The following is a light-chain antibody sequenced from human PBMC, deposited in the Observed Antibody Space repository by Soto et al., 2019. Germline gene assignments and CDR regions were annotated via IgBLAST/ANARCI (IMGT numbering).Light chain of an antibody. CDR2: EVS. CDR3: TSYTSSSTLDV. J-gene: IGLJ1*01. V-gene: IGLV2-14*01. CDR1: SSDVGGYNY. Sequence: QSVLTQPACVPGSPGQSITISCTGTSSDVGGYNYVSWYQQHPGKAPKLMIYEVSNRPLGVSNRFSGSKSGNTASLTISGLQAEDEADYYCTSYTSSSTLDVFGTGTKVTVL.